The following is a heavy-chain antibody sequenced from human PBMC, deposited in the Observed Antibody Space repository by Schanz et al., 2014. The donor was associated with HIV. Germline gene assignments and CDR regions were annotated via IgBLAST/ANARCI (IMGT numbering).Heavy chain of an antibody. CDR2: ISAYNGNT. CDR3: ARVGMTTVTDYYGMDV. J-gene: IGHJ6*02. V-gene: IGHV1-18*01. CDR1: GDTFSSFG. D-gene: IGHD4-4*01. Sequence: QVQLVQSGAEVKKPGSSVKVSCKTSGDTFSSFGINWVRQAPGQGLEWMGWISAYNGNTDYEQKLQGRVTLTTDTSTSTAYMELRSLRSHDTAVYYCARVGMTTVTDYYGMDVWGQGTTVTVSS.